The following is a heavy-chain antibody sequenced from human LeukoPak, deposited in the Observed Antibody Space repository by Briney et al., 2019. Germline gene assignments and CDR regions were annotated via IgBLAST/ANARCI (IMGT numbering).Heavy chain of an antibody. Sequence: SETLSLTCTVSGGSISSYYWTWIRQPPGKGLEWIGCFYNSGSTTYNPSLRSRVTISVDMSKSQVSLRLGSVAAADTAVYYCASGTHWLAFDYWGQGNLVTVSS. V-gene: IGHV4-59*08. D-gene: IGHD6-19*01. CDR3: ASGTHWLAFDY. J-gene: IGHJ4*02. CDR2: FYNSGST. CDR1: GGSISSYY.